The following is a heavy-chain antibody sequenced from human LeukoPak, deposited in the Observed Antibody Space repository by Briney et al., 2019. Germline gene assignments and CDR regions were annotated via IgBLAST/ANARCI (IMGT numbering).Heavy chain of an antibody. J-gene: IGHJ3*02. CDR1: GFTSSSFW. V-gene: IGHV3-74*03. Sequence: GGSLRLSCAASGFTSSSFWMHWVRQAPGKGLVWVSRVSDDGSTTTYADSVKGRFTISRDNAKNTLYLQLNSLRPDDTAVYYCVRHNAARAFDIWGQGTMVIVSS. CDR2: VSDDGSTT. D-gene: IGHD1-1*01. CDR3: VRHNAARAFDI.